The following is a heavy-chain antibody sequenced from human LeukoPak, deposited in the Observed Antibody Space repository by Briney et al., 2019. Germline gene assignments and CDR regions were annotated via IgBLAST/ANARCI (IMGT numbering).Heavy chain of an antibody. CDR1: GFTFSSNS. J-gene: IGHJ4*02. V-gene: IGHV3-21*01. CDR3: ARDGGYYDSSGYYSARFDY. Sequence: EPGGSLRLSCAASGFTFSSNSMNWVRQAPGKGLEWVSYISSSSYIYYADSVKGRFTISRDNAKNSLYLQMNSLRAEDTAVYYCARDGGYYDSSGYYSARFDYWGQGTLVTVSS. D-gene: IGHD3-22*01. CDR2: ISSSSYI.